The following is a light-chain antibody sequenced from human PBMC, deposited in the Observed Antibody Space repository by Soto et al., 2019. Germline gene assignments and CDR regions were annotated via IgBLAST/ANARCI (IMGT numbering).Light chain of an antibody. Sequence: DIQITQAPSSLRASQGARVTITCRASQSISSWLAWYQQKPGKAPKLLIYKASSLESGVPSRFSGSGSGTEFTLTISSLQPDDFATYCCQQYNSYSWTFGQGTKVDIK. CDR2: KAS. J-gene: IGKJ1*01. CDR3: QQYNSYSWT. V-gene: IGKV1-5*03. CDR1: QSISSW.